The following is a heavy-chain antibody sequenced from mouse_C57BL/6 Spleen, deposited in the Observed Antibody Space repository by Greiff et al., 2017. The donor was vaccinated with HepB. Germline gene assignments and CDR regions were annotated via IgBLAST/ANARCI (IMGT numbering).Heavy chain of an antibody. CDR3: AREGNPYAMDY. D-gene: IGHD2-1*01. Sequence: QFQLQQSGAELVKPGASVKISCKASGYAFSSYWMNWVKQRPGKGLEWIGQIYPGDGDTNYNGKFKGKATLTADKSSSTAYMQLSSLTSEDSAVYFCAREGNPYAMDYWGQGTSVTVSS. CDR1: GYAFSSYW. V-gene: IGHV1-80*01. J-gene: IGHJ4*01. CDR2: IYPGDGDT.